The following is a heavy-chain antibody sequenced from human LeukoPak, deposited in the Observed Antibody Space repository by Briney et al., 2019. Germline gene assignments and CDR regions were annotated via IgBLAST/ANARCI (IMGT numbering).Heavy chain of an antibody. CDR1: GGSISSYY. CDR3: ARLSAAAGIYYFDY. D-gene: IGHD6-13*01. CDR2: IYYSGST. J-gene: IGHJ4*02. V-gene: IGHV4-59*08. Sequence: SETLSLTCTVSGGSISSYYWSWIRQPPGKGLEWIGYIYYSGSTNYNPSLKSRVTISVDTSKNQFSLKLSSVTAADTAVYYCARLSAAAGIYYFDYWGQGTLVTVSS.